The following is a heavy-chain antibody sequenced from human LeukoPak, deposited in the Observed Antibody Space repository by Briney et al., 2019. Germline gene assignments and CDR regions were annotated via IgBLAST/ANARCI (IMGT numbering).Heavy chain of an antibody. CDR3: AREPYSSSLPFDY. Sequence: TGGSLRLSCAASGFTFGNYGMSWVRQAPGKGLEWVSGINWNGGSTGYADSVEGRFTISRDNAKNSQYLQMNSLRVEDTALYYCAREPYSSSLPFDYWGQGTLVTVSS. J-gene: IGHJ4*02. CDR1: GFTFGNYG. D-gene: IGHD6-6*01. CDR2: INWNGGST. V-gene: IGHV3-20*04.